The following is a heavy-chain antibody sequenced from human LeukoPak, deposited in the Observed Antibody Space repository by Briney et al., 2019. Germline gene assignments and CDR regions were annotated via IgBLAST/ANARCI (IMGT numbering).Heavy chain of an antibody. CDR1: KFIFSNYW. CDR2: IKKTGSET. CDR3: AREGIGLRLIARSVYGMDV. Sequence: GGSLRLSCEASKFIFSNYWMSWVRQAPGKGLEWVAYIKKTGSETYYVDSVKGRFTITRDNARNSVYLQMNSLRAEDTAVYYCAREGIGLRLIARSVYGMDVWGQGTTVTVSS. D-gene: IGHD3-16*01. V-gene: IGHV3-7*01. J-gene: IGHJ6*02.